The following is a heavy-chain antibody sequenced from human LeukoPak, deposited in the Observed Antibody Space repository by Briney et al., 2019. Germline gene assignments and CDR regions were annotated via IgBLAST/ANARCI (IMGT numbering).Heavy chain of an antibody. J-gene: IGHJ4*02. CDR1: GGSISSYY. CDR2: IFHSGNT. V-gene: IGHV4-59*06. Sequence: SETLSLTCTVSGGSISSYYWSWIRQPPGKDLEWIGYIFHSGNTYYNPSLKSRCTISIDTSKNQFSLRLTSVTAADTAVYYCASGSGTAAHFDYWGQGTLVTVSS. CDR3: ASGSGTAAHFDY. D-gene: IGHD6-13*01.